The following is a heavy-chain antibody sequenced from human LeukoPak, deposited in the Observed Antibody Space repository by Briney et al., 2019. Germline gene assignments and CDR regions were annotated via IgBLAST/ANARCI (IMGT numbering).Heavy chain of an antibody. CDR3: ASTAGVDTAMVAAFDI. V-gene: IGHV4-39*07. Sequence: SETLSLTCTVSGGSISSSSYYWGWIRQPPGKGLEWIGSIYYSGSTYYNPSLKSRVTISVDTSKNQFSLKLSSVTAADTAVYYCASTAGVDTAMVAAFDIWGQGTMVTVS. J-gene: IGHJ3*02. D-gene: IGHD5-18*01. CDR2: IYYSGST. CDR1: GGSISSSSYY.